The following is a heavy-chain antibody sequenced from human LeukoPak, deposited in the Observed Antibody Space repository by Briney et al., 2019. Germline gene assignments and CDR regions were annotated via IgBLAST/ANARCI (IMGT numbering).Heavy chain of an antibody. CDR3: VRVANLYDSSGQFDY. CDR2: MFGRGSK. CDR1: ALTVSSNH. J-gene: IGHJ4*02. Sequence: PGGSLRLSCASSALTVSSNHMTWVRQAPGEGLEWVSLMFGRGSKYYTDSVKGRFTISRDSSKNTLYLQMNSLRAEDTAVYYCVRVANLYDSSGQFDYWGQGTLVTVSS. V-gene: IGHV3-66*01. D-gene: IGHD3-22*01.